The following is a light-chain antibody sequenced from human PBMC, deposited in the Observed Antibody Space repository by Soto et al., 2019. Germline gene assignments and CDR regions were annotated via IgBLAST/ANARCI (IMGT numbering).Light chain of an antibody. CDR2: GAS. Sequence: EIVMTQSPATLSVSPGERATLSCRASQSVSSNLAWYQQKPGQAPRLLIYGASTRATGIPAMFSGSGSGTEFTLTISSLQSEDFAVYYCQQYNNWQPFGQGTKLEIK. CDR3: QQYNNWQP. J-gene: IGKJ2*01. V-gene: IGKV3-15*01. CDR1: QSVSSN.